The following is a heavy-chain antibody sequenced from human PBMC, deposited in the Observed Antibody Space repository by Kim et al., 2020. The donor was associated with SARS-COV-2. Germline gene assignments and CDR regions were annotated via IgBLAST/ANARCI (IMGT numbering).Heavy chain of an antibody. J-gene: IGHJ3*02. D-gene: IGHD6-13*01. CDR3: ARAITAPFDAFDI. Sequence: YAQKCQGRVTITADESTSTAYMELSSLRSENTAVYYCARAITAPFDAFDIWGQGTMVTVSS. V-gene: IGHV1-69*01.